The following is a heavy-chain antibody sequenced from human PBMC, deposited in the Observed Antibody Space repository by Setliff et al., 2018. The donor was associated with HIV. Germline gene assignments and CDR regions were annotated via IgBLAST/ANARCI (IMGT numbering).Heavy chain of an antibody. CDR3: ANMQWASNAWYSFDY. V-gene: IGHV3-48*03. Sequence: GGSLRLSCGASGFTFSDIEMNWVRQAPGKGLEWVSYITSSGDAIYYADSVKGRFTISRDNAKNSLYLQMNSLRAEDTAIYYCANMQWASNAWYSFDYWGQGALVTVSS. CDR2: ITSSGDAI. D-gene: IGHD6-19*01. J-gene: IGHJ4*02. CDR1: GFTFSDIE.